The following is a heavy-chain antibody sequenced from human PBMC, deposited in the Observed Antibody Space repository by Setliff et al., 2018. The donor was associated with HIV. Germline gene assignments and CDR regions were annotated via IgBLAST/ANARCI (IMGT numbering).Heavy chain of an antibody. V-gene: IGHV4-61*02. J-gene: IGHJ6*03. CDR1: GGSISSGNYY. Sequence: SETLSLTCTVSGGSISSGNYYWSWIRQPAGKGLEWIGRIYTSGSTNYNPSLKSRVTRSLDTSKNLFSLNLSSVTAADTAVYYCARRSPGGGYYMDVWGKGTTVTVSS. CDR2: IYTSGST. CDR3: ARRSPGGGYYMDV. D-gene: IGHD3-16*01.